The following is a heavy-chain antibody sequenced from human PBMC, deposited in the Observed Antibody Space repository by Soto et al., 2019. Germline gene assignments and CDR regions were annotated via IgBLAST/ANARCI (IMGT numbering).Heavy chain of an antibody. CDR1: GGTFSSYA. Sequence: SVKVSCKASGGTFSSYAISWVRQAPGQGLEWMGGTIPIFGTANYGQKFQGRVTITADEPTSTAYMELRSLRSEDTAVYYCAGGECSGGSCYSPRPYAFDYWGQGTLVTVSS. CDR3: AGGECSGGSCYSPRPYAFDY. D-gene: IGHD2-15*01. V-gene: IGHV1-69*13. CDR2: TIPIFGTA. J-gene: IGHJ4*02.